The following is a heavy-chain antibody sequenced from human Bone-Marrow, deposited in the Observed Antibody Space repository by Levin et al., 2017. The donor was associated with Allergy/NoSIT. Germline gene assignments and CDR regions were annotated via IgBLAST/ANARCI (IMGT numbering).Heavy chain of an antibody. Sequence: ETLSLTCAASGFTFSSYWMSWVRQAPGKGLEWVANIKQDGSEKYYVDSVKGRFTISRDNAKNSLYLQMNSLRAEDTAVYYCAKATYYYDSSGYYYVLPTDYWGQGTLVTVSS. D-gene: IGHD3-22*01. V-gene: IGHV3-7*01. CDR1: GFTFSSYW. CDR3: AKATYYYDSSGYYYVLPTDY. CDR2: IKQDGSEK. J-gene: IGHJ4*02.